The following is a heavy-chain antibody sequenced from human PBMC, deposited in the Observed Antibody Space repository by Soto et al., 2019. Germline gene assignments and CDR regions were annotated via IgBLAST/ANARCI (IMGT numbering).Heavy chain of an antibody. CDR3: ERGGHYDFVWGSYRNTFWLDP. CDR1: GGSLSGHY. V-gene: IGHV4-34*01. J-gene: IGHJ5*02. D-gene: IGHD3-16*02. CDR2: INQSGNT. Sequence: QVQLQQWGAGLLKPSETLSLTCAVYGGSLSGHYWSWIRQPPGKGQEWIGEINQSGNTNYNPSLKRRVTISVDTSKNQFSLELTSVAAADTAVYYCERGGHYDFVWGSYRNTFWLDPWGQGTLVTVSS.